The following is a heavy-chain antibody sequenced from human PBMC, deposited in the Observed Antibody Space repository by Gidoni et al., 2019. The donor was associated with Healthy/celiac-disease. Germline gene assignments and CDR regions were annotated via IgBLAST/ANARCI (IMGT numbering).Heavy chain of an antibody. CDR3: ARERAYSSSWSYFDY. Sequence: QVQLQQWGAGLWKPSETLSLTCAVYAGSFSGYYCSWIRQPPGKGLEWIGEINHSGSTNYNPSLKSRVTISVDTSKNQFSLKLSSVTAADTAVYYCARERAYSSSWSYFDYWGQGTLVTVSS. J-gene: IGHJ4*02. CDR2: INHSGST. D-gene: IGHD6-13*01. CDR1: AGSFSGYY. V-gene: IGHV4-34*01.